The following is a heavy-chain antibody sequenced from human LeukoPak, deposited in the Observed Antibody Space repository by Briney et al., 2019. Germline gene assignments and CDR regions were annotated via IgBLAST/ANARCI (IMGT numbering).Heavy chain of an antibody. V-gene: IGHV4-39*07. CDR1: GGSISSVSYY. Sequence: SETLSLTCTASGGSISSVSYYWGWIRQPPGKGLECIGSIFYTGRSYYNPSLKRRVTISVDTSKNQFSLKLSSVTAADTAVYYCARESRQFPSYYMDVWGKGTTVTVSS. CDR3: ARESRQFPSYYMDV. CDR2: IFYTGRS. J-gene: IGHJ6*03.